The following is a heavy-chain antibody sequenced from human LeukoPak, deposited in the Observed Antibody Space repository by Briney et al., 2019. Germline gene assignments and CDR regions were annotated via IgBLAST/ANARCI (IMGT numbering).Heavy chain of an antibody. CDR3: AKIVGANRSFDY. CDR1: GFTFSSYG. CDR2: ISSSGGST. D-gene: IGHD1-26*01. V-gene: IGHV3-23*01. J-gene: IGHJ4*02. Sequence: PGGSLRLSCAASGFTFSSYGMSWVRQAPGKGLEWVSGISSSGGSTYYADSVKGRFTISRDDSKNTLYLQMNSLRAEDTAVYYCAKIVGANRSFDYWGQGTLVTVSS.